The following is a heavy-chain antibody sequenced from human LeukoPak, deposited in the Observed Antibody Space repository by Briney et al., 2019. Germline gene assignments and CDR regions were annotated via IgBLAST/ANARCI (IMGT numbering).Heavy chain of an antibody. CDR3: ALIPYCTTITCYYFDY. D-gene: IGHD2-8*01. CDR1: GGSISSSSYY. J-gene: IGHJ4*02. Sequence: SETLSLTCTVSGGSISSSSYYWGWIRQPPGKGLEWIGSIYYSGSTYYNPSLKSRVTISVDTSKNQFSLKLSSVTAADTAVYYCALIPYCTTITCYYFDYWGQGTLVTVSS. CDR2: IYYSGST. V-gene: IGHV4-39*07.